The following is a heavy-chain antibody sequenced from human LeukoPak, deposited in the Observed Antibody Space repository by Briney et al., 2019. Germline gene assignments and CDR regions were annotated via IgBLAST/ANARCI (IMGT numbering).Heavy chain of an antibody. Sequence: GGSLRLSCAASGFTFRSHGMHWVRQAPGKGLEWAAVIWYDGSKEYYADSVKGRFTVSGDNSKNTLYLQMNSLRADDTAVYYCARITGNYYEIDYWGQGTLVTVSS. V-gene: IGHV3-33*01. D-gene: IGHD3-22*01. CDR3: ARITGNYYEIDY. CDR1: GFTFRSHG. CDR2: IWYDGSKE. J-gene: IGHJ4*02.